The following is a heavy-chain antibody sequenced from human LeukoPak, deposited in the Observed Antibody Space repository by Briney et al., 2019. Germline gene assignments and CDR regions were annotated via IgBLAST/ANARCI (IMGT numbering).Heavy chain of an antibody. CDR3: ARERSYGSYYHAFDI. V-gene: IGHV4-4*02. D-gene: IGHD3-10*01. J-gene: IGHJ3*02. CDR1: GGPISSSNW. CDR2: IYHKGSN. Sequence: AGTLSLTCAVSGGPISSSNWWSWVRPPPGKGLDWMWEIYHKGSNNYNPSLKTLVHIPVVKSKNQFSLKLSSVNAADTAVYYCARERSYGSYYHAFDIWGQGTMVTVSS.